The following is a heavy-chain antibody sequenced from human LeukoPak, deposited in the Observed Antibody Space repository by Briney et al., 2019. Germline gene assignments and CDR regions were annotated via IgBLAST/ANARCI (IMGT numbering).Heavy chain of an antibody. Sequence: GGSLRLSCAASGSTFSSYGMHWVRQAPGKGLEWVGRIKSKIDGGTTDYAAPVKGRFTISRDDSKNTLYLQMNSLKTEDTAVYYCAGDSDIFDYWGQGTLVTVSS. D-gene: IGHD2-21*02. CDR1: GSTFSSYG. J-gene: IGHJ4*02. V-gene: IGHV3-15*01. CDR3: AGDSDIFDY. CDR2: IKSKIDGGTT.